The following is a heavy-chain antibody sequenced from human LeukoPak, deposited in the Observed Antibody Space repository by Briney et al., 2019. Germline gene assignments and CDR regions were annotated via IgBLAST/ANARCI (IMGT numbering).Heavy chain of an antibody. CDR3: ARAEIMRAFDI. D-gene: IGHD3-16*01. CDR1: GYTFTSYF. CDR2: INPNSGGT. V-gene: IGHV1-2*02. Sequence: ASVKVSCKASGYTFTSYFMHWVRQAPGQGLEWMGWINPNSGGTNYAQKFQGRVTMTRDTSISTAYMELSRLRSDDTAVYYCARAEIMRAFDIWGQGTMVTVSS. J-gene: IGHJ3*02.